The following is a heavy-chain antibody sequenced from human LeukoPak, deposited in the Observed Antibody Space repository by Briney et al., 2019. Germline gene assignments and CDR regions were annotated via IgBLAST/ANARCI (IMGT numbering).Heavy chain of an antibody. V-gene: IGHV4-34*01. Sequence: SETLSLTCTVSGGSISSYYWSWIRQPPGKGLEWIGEINHSGSTNYNPSLKSRVTISVDTSKNQFSLKLSSVTAADTAVYYCARGIREMATPTNWFDPWGQGTLVTXXS. CDR1: GGSISSYY. CDR2: INHSGST. D-gene: IGHD5-24*01. J-gene: IGHJ5*02. CDR3: ARGIREMATPTNWFDP.